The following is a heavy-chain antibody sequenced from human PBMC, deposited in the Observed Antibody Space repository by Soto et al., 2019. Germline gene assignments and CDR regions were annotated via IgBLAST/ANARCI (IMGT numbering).Heavy chain of an antibody. V-gene: IGHV3-53*01. Sequence: EVQVEESGGGLIQPGGSLRLSCAASGFSVSDNHMSWVRQAPGKGLEWVSVIHRNANTDYADSVKGRFTTSRDDTKNTVELQMNSLRAEDTAVDCCADLTAVTPYWGQGTLVTVSS. J-gene: IGHJ4*02. CDR1: GFSVSDNH. D-gene: IGHD4-17*01. CDR3: ADLTAVTPY. CDR2: IHRNANT.